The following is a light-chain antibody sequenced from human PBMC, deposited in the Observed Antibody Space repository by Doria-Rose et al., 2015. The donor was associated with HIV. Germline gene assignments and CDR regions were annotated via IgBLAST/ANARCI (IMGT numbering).Light chain of an antibody. Sequence: DIRMTQSPSSLSASVGDRVTITCRASQSTGSFLDWYQQTPVKAPKLLIYAASSLQHGVPSRCSGSGSVTDFTLTISSLQSDDFATYFCQQSYSTPLTCDGGTKVEIK. V-gene: IGKV1-39*01. J-gene: IGKJ4*01. CDR1: QSTGSF. CDR2: AAS. CDR3: QQSYSTPLT.